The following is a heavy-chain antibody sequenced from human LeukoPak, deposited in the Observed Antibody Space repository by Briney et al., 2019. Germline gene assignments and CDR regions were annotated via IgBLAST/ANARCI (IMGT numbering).Heavy chain of an antibody. CDR1: GYTFTNFD. J-gene: IGHJ3*02. D-gene: IGHD4-11*01. V-gene: IGHV1-8*01. CDR3: VRIDYSNAFDI. Sequence: EASVKVSCKASGYTFTNFDINWVRQATGQGLEWMGWMNPKTGNTGSAQNLQGRVTITGNTSISTAYMELSSLRSEDTAVYYCVRIDYSNAFDIWGQGTMVTVSS. CDR2: MNPKTGNT.